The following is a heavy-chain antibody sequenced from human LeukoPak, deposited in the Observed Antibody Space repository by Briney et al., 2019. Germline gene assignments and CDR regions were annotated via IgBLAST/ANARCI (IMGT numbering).Heavy chain of an antibody. Sequence: SQTLSLTCTVSGGSISSGSYYWSWIRQPAGKGLEWIGRIYTSGSTNYNPSLKSRVTISVDTSKNQFSLKLSSVTAADTAVYYCASEPVAPAANLFDPWGQGTLVTVSS. J-gene: IGHJ5*02. CDR3: ASEPVAPAANLFDP. V-gene: IGHV4-61*02. CDR1: GGSISSGSYY. D-gene: IGHD2-2*01. CDR2: IYTSGST.